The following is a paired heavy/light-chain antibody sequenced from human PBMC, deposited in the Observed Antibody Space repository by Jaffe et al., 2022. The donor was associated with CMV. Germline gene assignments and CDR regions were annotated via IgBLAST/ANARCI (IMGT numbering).Light chain of an antibody. J-gene: IGKJ4*01. Sequence: DIVMTQSPLSLPVTPGEPASISCRSSQSLLHNNRYNYLDWYLQKPGQSPQLLIYLGSKRASGVPDRFSGSGSGTDFTLKISRVEAEDVGVYYCMQALQTLLTFGGGTKVEIK. CDR2: LGS. CDR1: QSLLHNNRYNY. V-gene: IGKV2-28*01. CDR3: MQALQTLLT.
Heavy chain of an antibody. D-gene: IGHD1-26*01. J-gene: IGHJ4*02. V-gene: IGHV4-59*01. Sequence: QVQLQESGPGLVKPSETLSLTCTVSGDSMSNYYWSWIRQPPGKGLECIGYIYYSGSTNYNPSLKSRVTISIDTSKNQFSLKLNSVTAADTAVYYCARYIVGPTTRFIDYWGQGTLVTVSS. CDR1: GDSMSNYY. CDR2: IYYSGST. CDR3: ARYIVGPTTRFIDY.